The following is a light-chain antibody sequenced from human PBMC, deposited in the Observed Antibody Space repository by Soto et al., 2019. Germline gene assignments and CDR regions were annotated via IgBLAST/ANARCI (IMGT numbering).Light chain of an antibody. Sequence: EIVLTQSPATLSLSPGERATLSCRASQSVSSYLAWYQQKPGQAPRLLIYDASNRATGIPARFSGSGSGTDFTLTISSLEPEDFAVYYCQQRINWPPLFGPGTKVDIK. V-gene: IGKV3-11*01. CDR2: DAS. CDR1: QSVSSY. CDR3: QQRINWPPL. J-gene: IGKJ3*01.